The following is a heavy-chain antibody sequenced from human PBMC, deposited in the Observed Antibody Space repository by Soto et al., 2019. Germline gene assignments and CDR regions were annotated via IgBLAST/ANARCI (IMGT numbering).Heavy chain of an antibody. D-gene: IGHD3-22*01. CDR2: IYYSGST. CDR3: ARAPYYDSSGYFAWFDP. CDR1: GGSISSGGYY. V-gene: IGHV4-31*03. Sequence: NPSETLSLTCTVSGGSISSGGYYWSWIRQHPGKGLEWIGYIYYSGSTYYNPSLKSRVTISVDTSKNQFSLKLSSVTAADTAVYCCARAPYYDSSGYFAWFDPWGQGTLVTVSS. J-gene: IGHJ5*02.